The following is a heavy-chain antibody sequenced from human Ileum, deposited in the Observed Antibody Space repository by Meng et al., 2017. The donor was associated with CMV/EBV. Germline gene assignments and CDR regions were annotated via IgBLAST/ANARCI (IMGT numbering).Heavy chain of an antibody. CDR1: GYTFTGYY. Sequence: QGHLVQSGAEVKKPGASVKVSCKASGYTFTGYYLHWVRQAPGQGLEWMAWINPNTGTTDYAQKFRGRVTMTRDTSISTAYMELSSLKSDDTAVYYCARGGGAADYWGQGTLVTVSS. V-gene: IGHV1-2*02. D-gene: IGHD1-26*01. CDR3: ARGGGAADY. J-gene: IGHJ4*02. CDR2: INPNTGTT.